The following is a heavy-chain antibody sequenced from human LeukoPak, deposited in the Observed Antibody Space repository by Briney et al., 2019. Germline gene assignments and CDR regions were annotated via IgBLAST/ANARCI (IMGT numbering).Heavy chain of an antibody. CDR1: GFTFDDYA. CDR3: AKGDGDSPPYWYFDL. J-gene: IGHJ2*01. Sequence: GGSLRLSCAASGFTFDDYAMHWVRQAPGKGLEWVSGISWNSGSIGYADSVKGRFTISRDNAKNSLYLQMNSLRAEDTALYYCAKGDGDSPPYWYFDLWGRGTLVTVSS. CDR2: ISWNSGSI. V-gene: IGHV3-9*01. D-gene: IGHD4-17*01.